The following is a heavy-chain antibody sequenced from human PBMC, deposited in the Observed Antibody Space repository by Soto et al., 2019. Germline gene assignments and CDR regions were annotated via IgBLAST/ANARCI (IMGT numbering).Heavy chain of an antibody. V-gene: IGHV4-59*01. Sequence: QVQLQESGPGLVKPSETLSLTCRISGGSISSYYWNWIRQAPGKGLECIGFISYIGSTNHNPALTSRVTLTVDTTTAQSSLRLNSVTAAATAAYYCARVQSTSWGYYYAVDVWGQGTPVTFSS. J-gene: IGHJ6*01. CDR2: ISYIGST. D-gene: IGHD2-2*01. CDR3: ARVQSTSWGYYYAVDV. CDR1: GGSISSYY.